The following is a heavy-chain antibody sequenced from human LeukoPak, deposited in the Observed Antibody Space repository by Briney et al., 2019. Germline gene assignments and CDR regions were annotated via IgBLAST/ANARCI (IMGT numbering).Heavy chain of an antibody. CDR2: ISGSGDNT. V-gene: IGHV3-23*01. Sequence: GGSLRLSCAASGFTFSSYAMSWVRQVPGKGLEWVSVISGSGDNTYYADSVKGRFTISRDNSKNMLYLQMNSLRAEDTAVYYCAKRVRFLPLFGYWGQGTLVTVSS. CDR1: GFTFSSYA. D-gene: IGHD3-3*01. J-gene: IGHJ4*02. CDR3: AKRVRFLPLFGY.